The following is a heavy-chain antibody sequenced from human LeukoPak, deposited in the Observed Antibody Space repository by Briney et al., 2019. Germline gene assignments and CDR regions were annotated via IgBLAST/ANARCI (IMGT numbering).Heavy chain of an antibody. V-gene: IGHV3-7*01. Sequence: PGGSLRLSCAVSGFPFSTFWMSWVRQAPGKGLEWVANINQDGSEKYYVDSVRGRFAISRDNAKNSLYLQINSLRPEDTAMYYCARSPDWTHFDYWGQGTLVTVSS. CDR3: ARSPDWTHFDY. CDR2: INQDGSEK. D-gene: IGHD3/OR15-3a*01. J-gene: IGHJ4*02. CDR1: GFPFSTFW.